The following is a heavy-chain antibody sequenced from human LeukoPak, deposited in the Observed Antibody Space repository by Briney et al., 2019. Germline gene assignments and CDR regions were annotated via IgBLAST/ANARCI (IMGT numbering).Heavy chain of an antibody. CDR1: GGSIIPYY. CDR3: ARVDGDAFDI. D-gene: IGHD5-24*01. CDR2: IFYSGSA. J-gene: IGHJ3*02. V-gene: IGHV4-59*01. Sequence: SETLSLTCTVSGGSIIPYYWSWIRQPPGKGLEWIGYIFYSGSANYNPSLKSRVTISLDTSRNQFSLRLNSVTAADTAVYYCARVDGDAFDIWGQGTMVTVSS.